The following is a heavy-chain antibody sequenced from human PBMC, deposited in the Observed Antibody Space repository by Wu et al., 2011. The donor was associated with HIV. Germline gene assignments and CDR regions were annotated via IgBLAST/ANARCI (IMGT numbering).Heavy chain of an antibody. CDR1: GGTFRYA. CDR2: IIPIFGTA. D-gene: IGHD1-26*01. J-gene: IGHJ6*03. Sequence: QVQLVQSGAEVKKPGSSVKVSCKASGGTFRYAINWVRQAPGQGLEWMGRIIPIFGTANYAQKFQGRVTITADKSISTAYLQWSSLKASDTAMYYCARHLQWDLRYYMDVWGKGATVTVSS. CDR3: ARHLQWDLRYYMDV. V-gene: IGHV1-69*06.